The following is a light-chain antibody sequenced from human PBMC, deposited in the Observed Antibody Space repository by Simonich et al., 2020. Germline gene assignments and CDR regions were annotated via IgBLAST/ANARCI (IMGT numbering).Light chain of an antibody. CDR3: SSYTSSSLVV. J-gene: IGLJ2*01. CDR1: SGSIASNY. Sequence: NFMLTQPHSVSESPGKTVTISCTRSSGSIASNYVQWYQQRPGSAPPTVIYEDNQRPSGVPNRFSGSKSGNTASLTISGLQAEDEADYYCSSYTSSSLVVFGGGTKLTVL. CDR2: EDN. V-gene: IGLV6-57*03.